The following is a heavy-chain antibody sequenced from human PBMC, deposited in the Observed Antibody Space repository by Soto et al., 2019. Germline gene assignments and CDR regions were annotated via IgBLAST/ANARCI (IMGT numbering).Heavy chain of an antibody. CDR1: GGSISSYY. D-gene: IGHD6-13*01. V-gene: IGHV4-59*01. J-gene: IGHJ4*02. CDR2: IYYSGST. Sequence: SETLSLTCTVSGGSISSYYWSWIRQPPGKGLEWIGYIYYSGSTNYNPSLKSRVTISVDTSKNQFSLKLSSVTAADTAVYYCATIAAAGRDYWGQGTLVTVSS. CDR3: ATIAAAGRDY.